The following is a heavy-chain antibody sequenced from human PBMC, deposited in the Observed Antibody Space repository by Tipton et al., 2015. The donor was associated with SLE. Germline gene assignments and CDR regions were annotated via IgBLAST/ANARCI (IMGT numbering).Heavy chain of an antibody. CDR3: AKDEGDSSGYGDAFDI. D-gene: IGHD3-22*01. CDR1: GFTFSSYG. Sequence: RSLRLSCAASGFTFSSYGMHWVRQAPGKGLEWVAVIWYDGSNKYYADSVKGRFTISRDNSKNTLYLQMNSLRAEDTAVYYCAKDEGDSSGYGDAFDIWGQGTMVTVSS. CDR2: IWYDGSNK. J-gene: IGHJ3*02. V-gene: IGHV3-33*06.